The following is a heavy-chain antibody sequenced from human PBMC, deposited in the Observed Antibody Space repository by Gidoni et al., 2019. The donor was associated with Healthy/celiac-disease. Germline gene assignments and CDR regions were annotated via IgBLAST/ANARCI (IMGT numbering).Heavy chain of an antibody. CDR3: ARAGLNTWIQSHDAFDI. CDR1: GYTFTTYG. Sequence: QVQLVQSGAEVKKPGASVKVSCKASGYTFTTYGISWVRQAPGQGLEWMGWISAYNGNTNYAQKLQGRVTMTTDTSTSTAYMELRSLRSDDTAVYYCARAGLNTWIQSHDAFDIWGQGTMVTVSS. CDR2: ISAYNGNT. D-gene: IGHD5-18*01. V-gene: IGHV1-18*01. J-gene: IGHJ3*02.